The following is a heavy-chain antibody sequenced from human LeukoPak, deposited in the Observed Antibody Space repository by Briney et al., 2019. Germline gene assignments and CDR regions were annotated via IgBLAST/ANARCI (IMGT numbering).Heavy chain of an antibody. V-gene: IGHV3-30*02. CDR3: ARVGVSTWLVAHYYYYMDV. D-gene: IGHD6-19*01. CDR2: IRYDGSIK. J-gene: IGHJ6*03. Sequence: SGGSLRLSCAASGFTFSSYGMHWVRQAPGKGLEWVAFIRYDGSIKYYADSVKGRFTISRDSSKNTLYLQMNSLRAEDTAVYYCARVGVSTWLVAHYYYYMDVWGKGTTVTISS. CDR1: GFTFSSYG.